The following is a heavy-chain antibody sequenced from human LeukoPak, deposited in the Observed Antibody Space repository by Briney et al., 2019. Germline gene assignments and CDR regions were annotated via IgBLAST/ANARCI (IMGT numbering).Heavy chain of an antibody. V-gene: IGHV4-34*01. CDR2: INHSGST. J-gene: IGHJ5*02. D-gene: IGHD2-2*01. Sequence: SETLSLTCAVYGGSFSGYYWSWIRQPPGKGLEWIGEINHSGSTNYNPSLKSRVTISVDTSKNQFSLKLSSVTAADTAVYYCARVWYQLLSGGYNWFDPWGQGTLVTVSS. CDR3: ARVWYQLLSGGYNWFDP. CDR1: GGSFSGYY.